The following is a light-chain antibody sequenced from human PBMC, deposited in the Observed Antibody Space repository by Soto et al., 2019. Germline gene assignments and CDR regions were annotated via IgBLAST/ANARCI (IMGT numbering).Light chain of an antibody. J-gene: IGKJ1*01. CDR3: HQRQSWPRT. CDR1: QAIDSW. Sequence: DIQMTQSPSSVSASVGDRVTITCRASQAIDSWLAWYQQKPGEAPKLLIFTGSLLHSGVPPRFSGSGSGTDFTLTISSLQPEDFATYYCHQRQSWPRTFGQGTKVDI. CDR2: TGS. V-gene: IGKV1-12*01.